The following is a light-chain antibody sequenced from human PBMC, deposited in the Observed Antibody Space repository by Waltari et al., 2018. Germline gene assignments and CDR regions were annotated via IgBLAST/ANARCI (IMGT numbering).Light chain of an antibody. CDR2: GAS. J-gene: IGKJ1*01. CDR3: QHYVRLPAT. CDR1: QSVSRA. V-gene: IGKV3-20*01. Sequence: EVVLTQSPGTLSLSPRERAPLSCRASQSVSRALAWYQQKPGQAPRLLIYGASIRATGIPDRFSGSGSGTDFSLTISRLEPADSAMYYCQHYVRLPATFGQGTKVEIK.